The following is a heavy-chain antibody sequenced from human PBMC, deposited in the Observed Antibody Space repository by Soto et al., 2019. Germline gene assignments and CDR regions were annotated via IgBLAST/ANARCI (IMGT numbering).Heavy chain of an antibody. CDR1: GFTLSSYW. CDR2: IKQDGSEK. Sequence: GGSLRLSCAASGFTLSSYWMNWFRQAPGKGLEWVANIKQDGSEKYYGDSVKGRFFISRDNAKNSLYLDLTRLRAEDTAVYFCVRDYYDTSGYPNTFDMWGQGTMVTVSS. CDR3: VRDYYDTSGYPNTFDM. V-gene: IGHV3-7*01. D-gene: IGHD3-22*01. J-gene: IGHJ3*02.